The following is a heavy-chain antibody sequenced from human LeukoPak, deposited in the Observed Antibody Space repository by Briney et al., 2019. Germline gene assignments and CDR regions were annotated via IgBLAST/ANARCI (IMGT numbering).Heavy chain of an antibody. CDR2: MNPNSGNT. CDR3: ARDRKGIAAGWFDP. D-gene: IGHD6-13*01. V-gene: IGHV1-8*01. Sequence: ASVKVSCKASGYTFTSYDINWVRQATGQGLEWMGWMNPNSGNTGYAQKFQGRVTMTRNTSISTAYMELSSLRSEDTAVYYCARDRKGIAAGWFDPWGQGTLVTVSS. J-gene: IGHJ5*02. CDR1: GYTFTSYD.